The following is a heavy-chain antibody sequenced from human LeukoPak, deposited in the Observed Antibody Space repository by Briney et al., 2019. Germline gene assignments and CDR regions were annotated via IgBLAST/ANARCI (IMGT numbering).Heavy chain of an antibody. CDR2: VNSDGSWT. V-gene: IGHV3-74*01. CDR1: GNYW. CDR3: VSFYETN. Sequence: GGSLRLSCAASGNYWMHWVRQAPGKGLVWVSHVNSDGSWTSHADSVKGRFTISKDNAKNAVYLQMNNLRTEDTAVYYCVSFYETNWGRGTLVTVSS. D-gene: IGHD2-2*01. J-gene: IGHJ4*02.